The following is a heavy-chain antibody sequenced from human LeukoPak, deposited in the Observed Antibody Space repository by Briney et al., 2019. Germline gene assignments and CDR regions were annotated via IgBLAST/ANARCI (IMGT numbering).Heavy chain of an antibody. Sequence: PGGSLRLSCAASGFTFSNYAMSWVRQAPGKGLEWVAVIWYDGSNKYYADSVKGRFTISRDNSKNTLYLQMNSLRAEDTAVYYCARGRYSGYDPFDYWGQGTLVTVSS. CDR1: GFTFSNYA. D-gene: IGHD5-12*01. V-gene: IGHV3-33*01. J-gene: IGHJ4*02. CDR3: ARGRYSGYDPFDY. CDR2: IWYDGSNK.